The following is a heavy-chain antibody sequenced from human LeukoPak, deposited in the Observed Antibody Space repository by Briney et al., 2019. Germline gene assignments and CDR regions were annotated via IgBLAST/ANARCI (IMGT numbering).Heavy chain of an antibody. CDR1: GFTFSTYG. Sequence: PGGSLRLSCAASGFTFSTYGMHWVRQAPGKGLEWVALIWYDGSNKYYADSVKGRFTISRDNSKNTLYLQMNSLRAEDTAVYYCAKDLRYCDFWSGLADYWGQGTLVTVSS. CDR3: AKDLRYCDFWSGLADY. V-gene: IGHV3-33*06. CDR2: IWYDGSNK. D-gene: IGHD3-3*01. J-gene: IGHJ4*02.